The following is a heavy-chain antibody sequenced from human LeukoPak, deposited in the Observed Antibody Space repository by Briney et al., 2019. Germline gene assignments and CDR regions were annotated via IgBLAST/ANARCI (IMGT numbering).Heavy chain of an antibody. D-gene: IGHD5-24*01. J-gene: IGHJ4*02. CDR2: IKQDGSDK. Sequence: GGSLRLSCAASGFPFSSYWMSWVRQAPGKGLEWVANIKQDGSDKYYVDAVKGRFTISRDNAKNSLYLQLNSLRADDTAVYYCARDRDAYNWAIDYWGQGTLVTVSS. CDR3: ARDRDAYNWAIDY. V-gene: IGHV3-7*01. CDR1: GFPFSSYW.